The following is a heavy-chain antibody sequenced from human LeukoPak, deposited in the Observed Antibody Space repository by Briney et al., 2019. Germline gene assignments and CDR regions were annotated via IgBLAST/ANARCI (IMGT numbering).Heavy chain of an antibody. J-gene: IGHJ4*02. Sequence: GGSLRLSCATSGFTFNIYAMNWVRQAPRKGLEWVSIISGNGINTYYADSVKGRFTISRDDSKNTLYLQMNSLRVDDTAIYYCARGVSDWGQGTLVTVAS. V-gene: IGHV3-23*01. CDR3: ARGVSD. CDR2: ISGNGINT. CDR1: GFTFNIYA. D-gene: IGHD3-16*01.